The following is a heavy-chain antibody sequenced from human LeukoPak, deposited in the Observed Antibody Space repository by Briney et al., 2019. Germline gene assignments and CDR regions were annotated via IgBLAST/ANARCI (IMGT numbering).Heavy chain of an antibody. CDR2: ISGSGDKM. CDR3: AKPLSRGIPVAGTFDY. J-gene: IGHJ4*02. Sequence: QPGGSLRLSCSASGFTFSTYTMHCVRQAPGKGLEYVSSISGSGDKMYYADSVKGRFTISRDNSKNTLYLQMSSLRAEDTAVYYCAKPLSRGIPVAGTFDYWGQGTLVTVSS. V-gene: IGHV3-64D*08. D-gene: IGHD6-19*01. CDR1: GFTFSTYT.